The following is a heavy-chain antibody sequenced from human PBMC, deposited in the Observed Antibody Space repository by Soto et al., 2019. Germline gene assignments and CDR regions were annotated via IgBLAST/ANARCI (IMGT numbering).Heavy chain of an antibody. CDR3: ARVGIVAFGLHGGFDY. J-gene: IGHJ4*02. CDR2: IYISGTT. Sequence: PSETLSLTCTVSGGSMNAHFWSWIRQSAGKGLEWIGHIYISGTTMYNPSLKSRVTMSVDPPKNQLSLKLTSVTAADTAVYYCARVGIVAFGLHGGFDYWGQGTLVTVSS. V-gene: IGHV4-4*07. D-gene: IGHD3-22*01. CDR1: GGSMNAHF.